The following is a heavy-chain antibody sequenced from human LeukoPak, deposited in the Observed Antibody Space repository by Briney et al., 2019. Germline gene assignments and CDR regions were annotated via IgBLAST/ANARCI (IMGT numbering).Heavy chain of an antibody. Sequence: PGGSLRLSCAASGFTFSLYWMTWVRQSPGKGLEWVANIKQDGSEKYYLDSVKGRFTISRDNAENSLFLQMNRLRAEDTAIYYCARSRDWYADYWGQGSLVTVSS. CDR1: GFTFSLYW. V-gene: IGHV3-7*01. CDR3: ARSRDWYADY. D-gene: IGHD3-9*01. J-gene: IGHJ4*02. CDR2: IKQDGSEK.